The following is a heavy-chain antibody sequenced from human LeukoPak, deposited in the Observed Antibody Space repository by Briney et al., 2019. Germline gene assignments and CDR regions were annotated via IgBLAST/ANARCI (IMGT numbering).Heavy chain of an antibody. CDR3: AREEWFDP. Sequence: SETPSLTCTVSGGSIRSGDFSWNWIRQPPGKGLEWIGYIDYSGSSSYNPSLKSRATISVDTSKNQFSLKLSSVTAADTAVYYCAREEWFDPWGQGTLVTVSS. CDR2: IDYSGSS. J-gene: IGHJ5*02. CDR1: GGSIRSGDFS. V-gene: IGHV4-30-4*01.